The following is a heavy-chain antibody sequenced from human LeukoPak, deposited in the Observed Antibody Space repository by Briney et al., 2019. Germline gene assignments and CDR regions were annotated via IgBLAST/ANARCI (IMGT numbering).Heavy chain of an antibody. D-gene: IGHD6-13*01. CDR3: AKGPSIAAAGSDSSGWGFDY. CDR2: ISGSGGSK. J-gene: IGHJ4*02. CDR1: GFTSSSYA. Sequence: GGSLRLSCAASGFTSSSYAMSWVPQAPGKGLVWVSAISGSGGSKYYADSVKGRFTIYRDNSKNTLYLQMNSRRAEDTAVYYCAKGPSIAAAGSDSSGWGFDYWGQGTLVTVSS. V-gene: IGHV3-23*01.